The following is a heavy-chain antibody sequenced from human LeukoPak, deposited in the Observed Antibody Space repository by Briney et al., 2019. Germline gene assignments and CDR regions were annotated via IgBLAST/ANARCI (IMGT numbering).Heavy chain of an antibody. CDR3: ARVRIAVAGKYYFDY. V-gene: IGHV1-2*02. CDR1: GYTFTGYY. J-gene: IGHJ4*02. CDR2: INPNSGGT. Sequence: ASVKVSCKASGYTFTGYYMHWVRQAPGQGLEWMRWINPNSGGTNYAQKFQGRVTMTRDTSISTAYMKLSRLRSDDTAVYYCARVRIAVAGKYYFDYWGQGTLVTVSS. D-gene: IGHD6-19*01.